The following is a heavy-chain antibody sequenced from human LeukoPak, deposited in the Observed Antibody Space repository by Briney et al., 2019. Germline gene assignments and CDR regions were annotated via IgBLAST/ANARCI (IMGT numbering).Heavy chain of an antibody. CDR2: ISGDGGST. Sequence: PGGSLRLYCAASGFTFDDYAMHWVRQAPGKGLQWVSLISGDGGSTYYADSVKGRFTISRDNSKNYLYLQMNSLRTEDTALYYCAKVSRSVVVAATLFDYWGQGTLVTVSS. D-gene: IGHD2-15*01. V-gene: IGHV3-43*02. CDR1: GFTFDDYA. J-gene: IGHJ4*02. CDR3: AKVSRSVVVAATLFDY.